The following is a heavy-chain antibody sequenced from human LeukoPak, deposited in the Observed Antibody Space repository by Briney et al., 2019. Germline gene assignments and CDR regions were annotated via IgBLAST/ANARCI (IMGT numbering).Heavy chain of an antibody. D-gene: IGHD2-8*01. CDR3: ARDQYCTNGVCYEGFDP. CDR2: INPNSGGT. Sequence: RASVKVSCKASGYTFTGYYMHWVRQAPGQGLEWMGRINPNSGGTNYAQKFQGRVAMTRDTSISTAYMELSRLRSDGTAVYYCARDQYCTNGVCYEGFDPWGQGTLVTVSS. V-gene: IGHV1-2*06. CDR1: GYTFTGYY. J-gene: IGHJ5*02.